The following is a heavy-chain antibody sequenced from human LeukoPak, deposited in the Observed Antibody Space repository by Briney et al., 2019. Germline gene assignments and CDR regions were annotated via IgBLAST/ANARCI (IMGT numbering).Heavy chain of an antibody. CDR2: INSDGSDT. D-gene: IGHD1-1*01. CDR1: GFSLSTHW. CDR3: ARDTPGIGSDY. Sequence: GGSLRLSCAASGFSLSTHWMHWVRQAPGKGLLWVSHINSDGSDTGYADSVKGRFTISRDNADNSLYLQMNSLRAEDTAVYFCARDTPGIGSDYWGQGTLVTVSS. J-gene: IGHJ4*02. V-gene: IGHV3-74*01.